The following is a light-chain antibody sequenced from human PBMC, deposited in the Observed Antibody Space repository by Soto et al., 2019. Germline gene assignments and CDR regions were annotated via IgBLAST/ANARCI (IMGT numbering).Light chain of an antibody. CDR3: QQSYSTPPERT. CDR1: QSISSH. J-gene: IGKJ1*01. Sequence: DIQMTQSPSSLSASVGDRVTITCRASQSISSHLNWYQQKPGKAPKLLIYAASSLQSGVPSRFSGSGSGTDFTLTISSLQPEDFATYYCQQSYSTPPERTFGQGTKVDIK. CDR2: AAS. V-gene: IGKV1-39*01.